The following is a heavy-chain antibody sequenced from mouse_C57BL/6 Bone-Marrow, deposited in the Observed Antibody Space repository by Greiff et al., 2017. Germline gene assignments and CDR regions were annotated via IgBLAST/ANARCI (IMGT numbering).Heavy chain of an antibody. D-gene: IGHD1-1*01. CDR3: ARRYYGSSADY. Sequence: VQLQQSGAELVRPGTSVKVSCKASGYAFTNYLIEWVKQRPGQGLEWIGVINPGSGGTKYTAKFQGKATLTADTSSSTAYMQLSSLTSEDSAVYFCARRYYGSSADYWGQGTTLTVSS. J-gene: IGHJ2*01. CDR2: INPGSGGT. V-gene: IGHV1-54*01. CDR1: GYAFTNYL.